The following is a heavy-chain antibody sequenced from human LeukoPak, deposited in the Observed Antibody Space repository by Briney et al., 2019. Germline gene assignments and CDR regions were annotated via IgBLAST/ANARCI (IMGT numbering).Heavy chain of an antibody. D-gene: IGHD4-23*01. CDR1: GFTFDEYG. J-gene: IGHJ3*02. CDR2: INWNGGST. V-gene: IGHV3-20*04. CDR3: ARVRLRWSQGWFSAFDI. Sequence: GGSLRLSCAVSGFTFDEYGMSWVRQAPGKGLEWVSGINWNGGSTGYADSVKDRFTISRDNAKNALYLQMNSLRAEDTALYYCARVRLRWSQGWFSAFDIWGQGTMVTVSS.